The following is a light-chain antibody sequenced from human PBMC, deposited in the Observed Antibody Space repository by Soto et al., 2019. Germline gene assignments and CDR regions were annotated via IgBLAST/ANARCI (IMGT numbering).Light chain of an antibody. J-gene: IGKJ5*01. Sequence: EIVLTQSPATLSLSPGERATLSCRASQSVSSYLAWYQQKPGQAPRLLIYDASNRATGIPARFSGSGSATDFTLTISSLEPEDFAVYYCQQRSNWPSITFGQGTRLEIQ. CDR1: QSVSSY. V-gene: IGKV3-11*01. CDR3: QQRSNWPSIT. CDR2: DAS.